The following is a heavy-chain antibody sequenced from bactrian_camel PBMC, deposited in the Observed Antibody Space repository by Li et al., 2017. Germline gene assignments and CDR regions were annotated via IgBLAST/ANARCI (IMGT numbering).Heavy chain of an antibody. CDR1: GYTVSSGC. Sequence: VQLVESGGGSVQAGGSLRLSCAASGYTVSSGCMGWFRQAPGKEREGVAVIGQDGSTDYADSVKGRYTISQNSAKNTVYPQMNSLKPEDTAMYYCVADYRGRGSGAQWLARAYEDNYWGHGTQVTVS. V-gene: IGHV3S53*01. J-gene: IGHJ4*01. CDR2: IGQDGST. D-gene: IGHD2*01. CDR3: VADYRGRGSGAQWLARAYEDNY.